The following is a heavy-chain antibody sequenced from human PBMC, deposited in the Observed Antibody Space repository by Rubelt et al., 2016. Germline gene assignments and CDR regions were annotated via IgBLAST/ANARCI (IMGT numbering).Heavy chain of an antibody. J-gene: IGHJ5*02. V-gene: IGHV1-69*10. D-gene: IGHD6-6*01. CDR2: IIPILGIA. Sequence: LEWMGGIIPILGIANYAQKFQGRVTITADKSTSTAYMELSSLRSEDTAVYYCARLRRGYSSSSGVTSPHNWFDPWGQGTLVTVSS. CDR3: ARLRRGYSSSSGVTSPHNWFDP.